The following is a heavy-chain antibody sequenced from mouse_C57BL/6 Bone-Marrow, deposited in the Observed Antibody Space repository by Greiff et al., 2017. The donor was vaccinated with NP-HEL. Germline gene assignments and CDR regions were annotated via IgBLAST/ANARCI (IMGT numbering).Heavy chain of an antibody. D-gene: IGHD4-1*01. Sequence: EVKLEESGPGMVKPSQSLSLTCTVTGYSITSGYDWHWIRHFPGNKLEWMGYISYSGRTNYNPSLKSLISITHDTAKNHFFLKLNSVTTEDTATYYCAREGAGTGFAYWGQGTLVTVSA. CDR3: AREGAGTGFAY. V-gene: IGHV3-1*01. J-gene: IGHJ3*01. CDR2: ISYSGRT. CDR1: GYSITSGYD.